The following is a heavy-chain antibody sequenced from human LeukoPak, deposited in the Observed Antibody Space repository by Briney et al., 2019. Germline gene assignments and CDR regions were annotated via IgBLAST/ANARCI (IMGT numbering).Heavy chain of an antibody. CDR2: INHSGST. V-gene: IGHV4-34*01. D-gene: IGHD1-26*01. Sequence: SETLSLTCAVYGGSFSDYYWSWIRQPPGKGLEWIGEINHSGSTNYNPSLKSRVTISLDTSKNQFSPTLTSVTAADTAIYYCSRESGAFCPFGYWGQGTLVIVPP. CDR1: GGSFSDYY. CDR3: SRESGAFCPFGY. J-gene: IGHJ4*02.